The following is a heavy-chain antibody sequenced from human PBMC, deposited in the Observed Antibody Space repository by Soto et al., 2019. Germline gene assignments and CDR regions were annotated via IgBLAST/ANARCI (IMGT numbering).Heavy chain of an antibody. Sequence: GGSLRLSCVASGFTFSTYTMNWVRQAPGKGLEWVSSISSYSSSSAYIYYADSVHGRFTISRYNAEKSLYLQMDSLRAEDTAVYYCARRRGPERDCNVGSRYSRKDGFDVWGHGTRVTVSS. CDR3: ARRRGPERDCNVGSRYSRKDGFDV. D-gene: IGHD2-15*01. CDR2: ISSYSSSSAYI. V-gene: IGHV3-21*01. J-gene: IGHJ3*01. CDR1: GFTFSTYT.